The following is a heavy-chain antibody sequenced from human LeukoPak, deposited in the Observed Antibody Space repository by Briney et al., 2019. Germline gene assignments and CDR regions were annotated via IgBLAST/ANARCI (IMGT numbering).Heavy chain of an antibody. CDR1: GNSFTSYW. J-gene: IGHJ5*02. CDR3: ARAPLDSSGNHWGVWFDP. V-gene: IGHV5-51*01. Sequence: GESLKISCKGSGNSFTSYWVGWVRQMPGKGLEWMGIIYPGDSDTKYNPSFQGQVTISADKSISTAYLQWSSLKASDTAIYYCARAPLDSSGNHWGVWFDPWGQGTLVTVSS. D-gene: IGHD3-22*01. CDR2: IYPGDSDT.